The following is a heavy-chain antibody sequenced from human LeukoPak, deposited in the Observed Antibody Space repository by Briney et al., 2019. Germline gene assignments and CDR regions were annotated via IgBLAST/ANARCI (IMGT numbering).Heavy chain of an antibody. CDR2: IYYSGST. CDR1: GGSISSGGYY. D-gene: IGHD3-9*01. J-gene: IGHJ5*02. CDR3: ARDFEDRNWFGP. Sequence: SETLSLTCTVSGGSISSGGYYWSWIRQHPGKGLEWIGYIYYSGSTYYNPSLKSRVTISVDTSKNQFSLKLSSVTAADTAVYYCARDFEDRNWFGPWGQGTLVTVSS. V-gene: IGHV4-31*03.